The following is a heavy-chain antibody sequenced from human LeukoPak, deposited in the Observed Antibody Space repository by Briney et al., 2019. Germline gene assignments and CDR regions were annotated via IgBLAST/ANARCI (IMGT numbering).Heavy chain of an antibody. J-gene: IGHJ4*02. Sequence: GGSLRLSCAASGFTFSTYSMNWVRQAPGKGLEWVSFISSGSSYIYYADSVKGRFTISRDNAKNSLYLQMNSLRAEETAVYYCARDLYCSGGSCAGYFDYWGQGTLVTVSS. CDR1: GFTFSTYS. CDR3: ARDLYCSGGSCAGYFDY. V-gene: IGHV3-21*01. D-gene: IGHD2-15*01. CDR2: ISSGSSYI.